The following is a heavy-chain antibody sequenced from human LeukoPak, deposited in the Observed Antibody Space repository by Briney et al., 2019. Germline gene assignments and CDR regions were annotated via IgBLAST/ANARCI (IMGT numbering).Heavy chain of an antibody. V-gene: IGHV4-30-4*01. Sequence: SQALSLTCTVSGGAISRGDYYWSWIRQPPGKGLEWIGYIYYSGSTYYNPSLKSRVTISVDTSKKQISLKLNSVTAADTAVYYCARDYYGSGSYWTWGQGTLVTVSS. CDR1: GGAISRGDYY. CDR3: ARDYYGSGSYWT. J-gene: IGHJ4*02. D-gene: IGHD3-10*01. CDR2: IYYSGST.